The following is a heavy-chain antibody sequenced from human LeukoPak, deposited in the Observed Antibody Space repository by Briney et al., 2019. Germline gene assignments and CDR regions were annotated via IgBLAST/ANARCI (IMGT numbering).Heavy chain of an antibody. CDR3: ARKRAVAGPDEYFQH. D-gene: IGHD6-19*01. V-gene: IGHV3-21*01. J-gene: IGHJ1*01. CDR2: ISSSSSYI. Sequence: GGSLRLSCAASGFTVSSNYMSWVRQAPGKGLEWVSSISSSSSYIYYADSVKGRFTISRDNAKNSLYLQMNSLRAEDTAVYYCARKRAVAGPDEYFQHWGQGTLVTVSS. CDR1: GFTVSSNY.